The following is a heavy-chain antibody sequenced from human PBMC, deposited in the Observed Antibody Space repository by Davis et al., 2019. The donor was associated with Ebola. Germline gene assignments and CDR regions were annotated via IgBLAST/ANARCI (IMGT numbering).Heavy chain of an antibody. J-gene: IGHJ4*02. Sequence: PGGSLRLSCAASGFTFSSYAMSWVRQAPGKGLEWVANIKQDGSEKYYVDSVKGRFTISRDNAKNSLYLQMNSLRAEDTAVYFCARDHYDFWSGNYGYFDYWGQGIVVTVSS. D-gene: IGHD3-3*01. V-gene: IGHV3-7*03. CDR1: GFTFSSYA. CDR3: ARDHYDFWSGNYGYFDY. CDR2: IKQDGSEK.